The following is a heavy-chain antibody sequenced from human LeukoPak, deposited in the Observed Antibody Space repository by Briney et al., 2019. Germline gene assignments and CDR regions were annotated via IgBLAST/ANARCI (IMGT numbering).Heavy chain of an antibody. CDR2: INAGNGKS. CDR3: ARGQHATGWYVDL. V-gene: IGHV1-3*01. CDR1: GYSFSRYA. Sequence: GASVKVSCKASGYSFSRYAMHWVRQAPGQRLEWMGWINAGNGKSECTQKFQGRVTITRDTSASTDYMELSSLRFEDTAVYFCARGQHATGWYVDLWGRGTLVTVSP. D-gene: IGHD1-1*01. J-gene: IGHJ2*01.